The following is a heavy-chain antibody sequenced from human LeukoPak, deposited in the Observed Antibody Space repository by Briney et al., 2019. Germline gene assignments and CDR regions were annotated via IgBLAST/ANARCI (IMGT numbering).Heavy chain of an antibody. CDR3: ARDRDDYSNYRTDYYYGMDV. Sequence: SETLSLTCTVSGGSISSGGYYWSWIRQHPGKGLEWIGYIYYSGSTYYNPSLKSRVTISADTSKNRFSLKLSSVTAADTAVYYCARDRDDYSNYRTDYYYGMDVWGQGTTVTVSS. V-gene: IGHV4-31*03. CDR2: IYYSGST. J-gene: IGHJ6*02. CDR1: GGSISSGGYY. D-gene: IGHD4-11*01.